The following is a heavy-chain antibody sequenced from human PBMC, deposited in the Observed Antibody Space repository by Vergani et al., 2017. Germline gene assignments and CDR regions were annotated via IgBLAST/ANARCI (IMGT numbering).Heavy chain of an antibody. V-gene: IGHV3-21*01. CDR2: ISSSSSYI. CDR3: ARXRTYYYDSSGYPDY. J-gene: IGHJ4*02. D-gene: IGHD3-22*01. CDR1: GFTFSSYS. Sequence: EVQLVESWGGLVKPGGSLRLSCAASGFTFSSYSMNWVRQAPGKGLEWVSSISSSSSYIYYADSVKGRFTISRDNAKNSLYLQMNSLRAEDTAVYYCARXRTYYYDSSGYPDYWGQGTLVTVSS.